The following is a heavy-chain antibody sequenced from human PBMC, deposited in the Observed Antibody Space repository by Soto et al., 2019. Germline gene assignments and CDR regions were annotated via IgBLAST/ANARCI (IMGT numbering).Heavy chain of an antibody. CDR1: GFTFSGFA. CDR3: ARLKDSCSDGSCYYDP. J-gene: IGHJ5*02. Sequence: GGSLRLSCAASGFTFSGFAMHWVRQASGKGLEWVGRIKSKANSYATAYAASVKGRFTISRDDSKNTAYLQMNSLKTEDTAVYYWARLKDSCSDGSCYYDPWGQGTLVTVSS. CDR2: IKSKANSYAT. V-gene: IGHV3-73*01. D-gene: IGHD2-15*01.